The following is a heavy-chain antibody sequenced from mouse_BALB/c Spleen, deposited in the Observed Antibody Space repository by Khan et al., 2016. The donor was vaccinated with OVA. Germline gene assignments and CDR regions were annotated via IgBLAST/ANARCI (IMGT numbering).Heavy chain of an antibody. CDR3: ARDRIDY. CDR2: INPTSGFT. J-gene: IGHJ2*01. Sequence: QVQLKESGAELAKPGASVKMSCKASGYTFTTYCMHWVKQRPGQGLVWIGYINPTSGFTNYNQKFKDKATLTPDKSSSTSYLQLCSPTSEAAAVYYCARDRIDYWGQGTTLTVSS. V-gene: IGHV1-4*01. CDR1: GYTFTTYC.